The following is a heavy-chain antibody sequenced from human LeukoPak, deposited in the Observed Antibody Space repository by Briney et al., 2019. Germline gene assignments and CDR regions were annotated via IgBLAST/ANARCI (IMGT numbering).Heavy chain of an antibody. J-gene: IGHJ4*02. CDR1: GFIFSNAW. CDR3: TTGATMTWDAF. D-gene: IGHD5-24*01. Sequence: PGGSLRLFCAASGFIFSNAWMSWVRQAPGRGLEWVGRIKSKTDGGTTDYAAPVKGRFTISRDDSKNTLYLQMNSLKTEDTALYYCTTGATMTWDAFWGQGTLVTVSS. V-gene: IGHV3-15*01. CDR2: IKSKTDGGTT.